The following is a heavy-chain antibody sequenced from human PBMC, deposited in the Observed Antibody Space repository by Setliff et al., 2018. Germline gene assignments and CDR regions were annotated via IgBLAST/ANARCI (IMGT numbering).Heavy chain of an antibody. D-gene: IGHD3-10*01. V-gene: IGHV1-18*01. J-gene: IGHJ4*02. Sequence: ASVKVSCKAFGGTFSNSAINWVRQAPGQGLEWMGWISAYNGNNIYAQNLQGRVTMTTDTSTSTAYMELRSLRSDDTAVYYCARDSGSGFLDYWGQGTLVTVSS. CDR3: ARDSGSGFLDY. CDR1: GGTFSNSA. CDR2: ISAYNGNN.